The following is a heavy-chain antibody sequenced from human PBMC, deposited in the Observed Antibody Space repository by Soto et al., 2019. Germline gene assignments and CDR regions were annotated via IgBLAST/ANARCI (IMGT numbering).Heavy chain of an antibody. Sequence: QITLKESGPTLVKPTETLTLICTCSGFSLSTNGVGVGWIRQPPGKALEWLALIYWNDDKRYSPSLQSRLTLTKDTSKNQVVFKMTNLDPVDTATYYCAREGAIVPRFFDPWGQGILVTVSS. CDR2: IYWNDDK. CDR3: AREGAIVPRFFDP. D-gene: IGHD1-26*01. CDR1: GFSLSTNGVG. J-gene: IGHJ5*02. V-gene: IGHV2-5*01.